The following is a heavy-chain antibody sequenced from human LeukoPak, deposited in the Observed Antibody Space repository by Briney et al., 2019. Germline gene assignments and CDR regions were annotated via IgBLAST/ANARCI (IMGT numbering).Heavy chain of an antibody. D-gene: IGHD6-19*01. Sequence: SETLSLTCTVSGGSISTYYWSWIRQPPGKGLEWIGYIYYSGSTNYNPSLKSRVTVSVDTSKNQFSLKLSSVTAGDTAVYYCARDGVAGGFDYWGQGTLVTVSS. CDR2: IYYSGST. J-gene: IGHJ4*02. CDR3: ARDGVAGGFDY. V-gene: IGHV4-59*01. CDR1: GGSISTYY.